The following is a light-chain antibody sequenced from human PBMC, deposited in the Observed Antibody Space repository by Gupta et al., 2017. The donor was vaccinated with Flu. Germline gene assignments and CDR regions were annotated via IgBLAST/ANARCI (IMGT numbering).Light chain of an antibody. CDR3: QQYSASPVT. J-gene: IGKJ4*01. V-gene: IGKV1-5*03. CDR1: QGIRFW. CDR2: KAS. Sequence: GDRVTITCRASQGIRFWVAWYKQKPGRAPQLLIYKASSLEDGVPSRFSGSGSGTDFTLTISDLQPDDFATYYCQQYSASPVTFGGGTKL.